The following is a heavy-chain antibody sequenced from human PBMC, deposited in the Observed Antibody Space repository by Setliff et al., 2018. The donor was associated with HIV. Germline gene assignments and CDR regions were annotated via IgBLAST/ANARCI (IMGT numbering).Heavy chain of an antibody. Sequence: PGGSLRLSCAASGFTFSASAIHWVRQASGKGPEWVGRIRSKASAYATASAASVKGRFTVSRDDSSDTAYLHMSNLKSEDTAVYYCVAATTEGFDPWGQGTLVTVS. CDR3: VAATTEGFDP. CDR1: GFTFSASA. D-gene: IGHD6-13*01. V-gene: IGHV3-73*01. J-gene: IGHJ5*02. CDR2: IRSKASAYAT.